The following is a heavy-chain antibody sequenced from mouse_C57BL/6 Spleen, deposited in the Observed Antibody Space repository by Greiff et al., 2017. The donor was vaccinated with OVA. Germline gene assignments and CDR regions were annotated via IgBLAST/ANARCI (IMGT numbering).Heavy chain of an antibody. Sequence: DVHLVESGGGLVKPGGSLKLSCAASGFTFSDYGMHWVRQAPEKGLEWVAYISSGSSTIYYADTVKGRFTISRDNAKNTLFLQMTSLRSEDTAMYYCARYSNYGFDYWGQGTTLTVSS. CDR3: ARYSNYGFDY. V-gene: IGHV5-17*01. CDR2: ISSGSSTI. J-gene: IGHJ2*01. D-gene: IGHD2-5*01. CDR1: GFTFSDYG.